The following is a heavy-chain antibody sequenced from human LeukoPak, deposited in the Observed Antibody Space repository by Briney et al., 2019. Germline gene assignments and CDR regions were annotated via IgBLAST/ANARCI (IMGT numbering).Heavy chain of an antibody. J-gene: IGHJ4*02. CDR1: GGSISSYY. Sequence: SETLSLTCTASGGSISSYYWSWIRQPAGKGLEWIGRIYTSGSTNYNPSLKSRVTMSVDTSKNQFSLKLSSVTAADTAVYYCARDMRYDSSGWAFDYWGQGTLVTVSS. D-gene: IGHD3-22*01. CDR3: ARDMRYDSSGWAFDY. CDR2: IYTSGST. V-gene: IGHV4-4*07.